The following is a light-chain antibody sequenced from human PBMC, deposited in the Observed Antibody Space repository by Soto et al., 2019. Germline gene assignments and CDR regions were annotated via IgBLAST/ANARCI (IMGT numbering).Light chain of an antibody. Sequence: DIVMTQSPDSLAVSLGERATINCQSSQSVLYSSNNKNYLAWYQQKPGQPPKLLIYWASTREAGVPDRFSVSGSATGFTLTINTLQAEDVEGYYCQQYYRAPWTFRQGTKLQVK. CDR2: WAS. CDR1: QSVLYSSNNKNY. V-gene: IGKV4-1*01. J-gene: IGKJ1*01. CDR3: QQYYRAPWT.